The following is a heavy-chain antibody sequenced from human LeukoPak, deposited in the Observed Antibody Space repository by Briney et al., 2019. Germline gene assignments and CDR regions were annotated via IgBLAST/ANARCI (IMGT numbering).Heavy chain of an antibody. CDR1: GFSFNSYR. J-gene: IGHJ4*02. CDR3: GRFGYVAGIDL. Sequence: GGSLRLSCAASGFSFNSYRMTWVRQPPGRGLEWVANIDSAGTDTYYVDPVKGRFTISRDNAKNLVYLQMNTLRAEDTAVYSCGRFGYVAGIDLWGQGTLVTVSS. V-gene: IGHV3-7*01. CDR2: IDSAGTDT. D-gene: IGHD6-19*01.